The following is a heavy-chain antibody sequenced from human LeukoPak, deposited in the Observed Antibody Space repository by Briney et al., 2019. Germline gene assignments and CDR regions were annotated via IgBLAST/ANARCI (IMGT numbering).Heavy chain of an antibody. D-gene: IGHD5/OR15-5a*01. V-gene: IGHV4-59*08. J-gene: IGHJ4*02. CDR1: GGSISSYY. CDR3: ARQVYRSFDY. Sequence: PSETLSLTCTVSGGSISSYYWGWIRQAPGKGLEWIGYIYHSGSTNYNPSLKSRVTISVDTSKNQFSLKLSSVTAADTAVYYCARQVYRSFDYWGQGTLVTVSS. CDR2: IYHSGST.